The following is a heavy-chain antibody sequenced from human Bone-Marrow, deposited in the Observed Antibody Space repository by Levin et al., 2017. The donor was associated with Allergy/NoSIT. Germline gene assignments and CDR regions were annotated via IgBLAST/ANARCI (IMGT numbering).Heavy chain of an antibody. CDR3: TTDNLASSAL. Sequence: GGSLRLSCAASMFSFTNAWMAWVRQAPGKGLEWLGRIKSKTHGGTTDYAAPVKGRFSISRDDSISTLYLQMSSLKIEDTAVYYCTTDNLASSALWGQGTLVTVSS. V-gene: IGHV3-15*01. CDR1: MFSFTNAW. J-gene: IGHJ4*02. CDR2: IKSKTHGGTT. D-gene: IGHD2-15*01.